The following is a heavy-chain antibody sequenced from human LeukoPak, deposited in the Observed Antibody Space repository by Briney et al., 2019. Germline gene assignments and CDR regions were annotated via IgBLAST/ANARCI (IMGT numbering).Heavy chain of an antibody. CDR3: TRGGGGRGWYDY. CDR1: GFTSGDYA. J-gene: IGHJ4*02. V-gene: IGHV3-49*04. D-gene: IGHD6-19*01. CDR2: IRSKASGGTT. Sequence: GRSLRLCCTASGFTSGDYAMGWVSQAPGKGLEWVCIIRSKASGGTTEYAASVEDRFTTSRDDSKRIAYLQMNSRTTEDTAVYFCTRGGGGRGWYDYWGQGSLVTVSS.